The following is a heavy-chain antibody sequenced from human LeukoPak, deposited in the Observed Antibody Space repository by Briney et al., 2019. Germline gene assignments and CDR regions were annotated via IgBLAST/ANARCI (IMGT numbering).Heavy chain of an antibody. CDR1: GGTFSGYA. CDR3: ARGSSWYDQVDY. D-gene: IGHD6-13*01. CDR2: IIPIFGTA. Sequence: SVKVSCKASGGTFSGYAISWVRPAPGQGLEWMGGIIPIFGTANYAQKFQGRVTITADKSTSTAYMELSSLRSEDTAVYYCARGSSWYDQVDYWDHGTLVTVSS. J-gene: IGHJ4*01. V-gene: IGHV1-69*06.